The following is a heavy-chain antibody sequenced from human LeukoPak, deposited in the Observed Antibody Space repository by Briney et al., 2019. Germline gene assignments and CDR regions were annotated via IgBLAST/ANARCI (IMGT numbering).Heavy chain of an antibody. CDR3: ARAYYDILTGYDPAFDY. D-gene: IGHD3-9*01. CDR1: GFTVSSNY. CDR2: IYSGGST. J-gene: IGHJ4*02. Sequence: PGGSLRLSCAASGFTVSSNYMSWVRQAPGKGLEWVSVIYSGGSTYYADSVKGRFTISRDNSKNTLYLQMNSLRAEDTAVYYCARAYYDILTGYDPAFDYWGQGTLVTVSS. V-gene: IGHV3-66*01.